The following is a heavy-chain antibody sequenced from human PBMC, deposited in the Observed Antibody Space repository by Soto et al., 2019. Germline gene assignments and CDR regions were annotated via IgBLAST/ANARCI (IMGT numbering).Heavy chain of an antibody. CDR3: ASSRNHPWSGYYPDY. Sequence: QVQLQESGPGLVKPSGTLSLTCAVSGGSISSSNWWSWVRQPPGKGLEWIGEIYHSGSTNYNPSLSSRVTISVDKSKNQFSLKLSSVTAADTAVYYCASSRNHPWSGYYPDYWGQGTLVTVSS. V-gene: IGHV4-4*02. CDR1: GGSISSSNW. J-gene: IGHJ4*02. CDR2: IYHSGST. D-gene: IGHD3-3*01.